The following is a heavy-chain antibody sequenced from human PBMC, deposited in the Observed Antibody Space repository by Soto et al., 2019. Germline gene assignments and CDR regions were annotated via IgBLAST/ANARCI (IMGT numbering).Heavy chain of an antibody. CDR3: ARVGCSSTSCYGHFDY. V-gene: IGHV4-34*01. Sequence: QVQLQQWGAGLLKPSETLSLTCAVYGGSFSGYYWSWIRQPPGKGLEWIGEINHSGSTNYNPSLKSRVTISVDTSKNKFSLKLSSVTAADTAVYYCARVGCSSTSCYGHFDYWGQGTLVTVSS. D-gene: IGHD2-2*01. CDR1: GGSFSGYY. CDR2: INHSGST. J-gene: IGHJ4*02.